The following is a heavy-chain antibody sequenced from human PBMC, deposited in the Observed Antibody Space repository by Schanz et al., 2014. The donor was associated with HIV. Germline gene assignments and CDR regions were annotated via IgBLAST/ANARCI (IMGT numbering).Heavy chain of an antibody. CDR2: INAYNGNT. CDR1: GYTFTGYY. Sequence: QVHLVQSGAEVKKPGASVRVSCKASGYTFTGYYMHWVRQAPGQGLEWMGWINAYNGNTHYAQKFQGRVTMTTDTSTSTAYMELRNLRSDDTAVYYCARDLRVVPAASDNWFDPWGQGTLVTVSS. V-gene: IGHV1-18*04. CDR3: ARDLRVVPAASDNWFDP. J-gene: IGHJ5*02. D-gene: IGHD2-2*01.